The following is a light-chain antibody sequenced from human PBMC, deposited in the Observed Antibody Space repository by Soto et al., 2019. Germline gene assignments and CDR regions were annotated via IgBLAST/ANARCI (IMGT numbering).Light chain of an antibody. Sequence: QSVLTQPASVSGSPGQSITISCTGASSDIGGYNYVSWYQQPPGKAPKLLISDVTNRPSGVSNRFSGSKSANTASLTISGLQAEDEAEYYCSSYAGSNWYVFGTGTKVTVL. CDR1: SSDIGGYNY. J-gene: IGLJ1*01. V-gene: IGLV2-14*03. CDR2: DVT. CDR3: SSYAGSNWYV.